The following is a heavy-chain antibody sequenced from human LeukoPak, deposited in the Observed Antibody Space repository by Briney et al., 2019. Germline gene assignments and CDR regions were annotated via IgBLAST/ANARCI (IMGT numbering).Heavy chain of an antibody. CDR2: IYSGGST. CDR3: AREREGATQIFDY. D-gene: IGHD1-26*01. CDR1: GFTFSNYA. V-gene: IGHV3-53*01. J-gene: IGHJ4*02. Sequence: PGGSLRLSCAASGFTFSNYAMSWVRQAPGKGLEWVSVIYSGGSTYYADSVKGRFTISRDNSKNTLYLQMNSLRAEDTAVYYCAREREGATQIFDYWGQGTLVTVSS.